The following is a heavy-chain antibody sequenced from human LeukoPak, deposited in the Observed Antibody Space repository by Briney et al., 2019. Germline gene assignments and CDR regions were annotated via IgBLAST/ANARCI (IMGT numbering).Heavy chain of an antibody. V-gene: IGHV3-23*01. CDR1: GFTFSSLA. CDR2: ISGSGEIT. CDR3: AKGRCSSSWYFDY. J-gene: IGHJ4*02. Sequence: TGGSLRLSCAASGFTFSSLAMSWVRQAPGKGLEWVSDISGSGEITDYADSVKGRFTISRDNSKNTLYLQMNSLRAEDTAVYYCAKGRCSSSWYFDYWGQGTLVTVSS. D-gene: IGHD6-13*01.